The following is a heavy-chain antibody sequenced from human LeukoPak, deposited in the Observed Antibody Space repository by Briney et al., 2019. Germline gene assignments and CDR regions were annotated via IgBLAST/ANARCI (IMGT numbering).Heavy chain of an antibody. J-gene: IGHJ4*02. CDR2: ISAYNGNT. D-gene: IGHD3-22*01. Sequence: ASVKVSCXASGYTFTSYGISWVRQAPGQGLVWMGWISAYNGNTNYAQKLQGRVTMTTDTSTSTAYMELRSLRSDDTAVYYCARGTEYYYDSSGYPGGYWGQGTLVTVSS. CDR1: GYTFTSYG. V-gene: IGHV1-18*01. CDR3: ARGTEYYYDSSGYPGGY.